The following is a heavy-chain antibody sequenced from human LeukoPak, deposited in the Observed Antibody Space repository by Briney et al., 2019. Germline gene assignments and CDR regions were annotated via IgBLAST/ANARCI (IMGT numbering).Heavy chain of an antibody. CDR3: ARDLDYGDYAFDY. J-gene: IGHJ4*02. CDR2: ISSSSSYI. Sequence: GRSLRLSCAASGFTFSSYSMNWVRQAPGKGLEWVSSISSSSSYIYYADSVKGRFTISRDNAKNSLYLQMSSLRAEDTAVYYCARDLDYGDYAFDYWGQGTLVTVSS. CDR1: GFTFSSYS. D-gene: IGHD4-17*01. V-gene: IGHV3-21*01.